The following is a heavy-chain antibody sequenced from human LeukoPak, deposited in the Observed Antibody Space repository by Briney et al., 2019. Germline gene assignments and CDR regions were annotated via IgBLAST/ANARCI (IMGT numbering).Heavy chain of an antibody. CDR1: GFTFGSYW. V-gene: IGHV3-7*01. D-gene: IGHD3-16*02. J-gene: IGHJ6*03. Sequence: GGSLRLSCAASGFTFGSYWMTWVRQAPGKGLEWVANIKKDGTEEHYVDSVKGRFTVSRDNARNSLYLQMNSLRVEDTAIYYCARNYGPGPRYHYYYMDVWGKGTTVTVSS. CDR3: ARNYGPGPRYHYYYMDV. CDR2: IKKDGTEE.